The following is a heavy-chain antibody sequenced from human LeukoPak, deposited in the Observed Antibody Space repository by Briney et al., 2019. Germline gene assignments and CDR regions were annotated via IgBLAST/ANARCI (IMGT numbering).Heavy chain of an antibody. CDR3: ARGGWTGRSSRYCSSTSCYAAARDAFDI. CDR1: GIPIRSNY. J-gene: IGHJ3*02. Sequence: WALVLSWAAGGIPIRSNYMRGGHEAGGKGVEWGLVIYSGGSTYYAEYVQGRVTISRDNSKSTLYLQMNSLRAEATAVYYCARGGWTGRSSRYCSSTSCYAAARDAFDIWGQGTMATVSA. CDR2: IYSGGST. D-gene: IGHD2-2*01. V-gene: IGHV3-53*01.